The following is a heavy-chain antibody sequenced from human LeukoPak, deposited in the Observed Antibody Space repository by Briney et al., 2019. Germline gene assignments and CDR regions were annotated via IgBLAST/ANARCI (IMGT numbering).Heavy chain of an antibody. Sequence: PSQTLSLTCTVSGGSISSGDYYWSWIRQPPGKGLEWIGYIYYSGSTYYNPSLKSRVTISVDTSKNQFSLKLSSVTAADTAVYYCASLDSSGYWVDPRGQGTLVTVSS. CDR1: GGSISSGDYY. J-gene: IGHJ5*02. CDR2: IYYSGST. D-gene: IGHD6-19*01. CDR3: ASLDSSGYWVDP. V-gene: IGHV4-30-4*01.